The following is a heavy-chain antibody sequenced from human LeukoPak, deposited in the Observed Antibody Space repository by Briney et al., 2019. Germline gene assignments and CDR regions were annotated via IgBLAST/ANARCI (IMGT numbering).Heavy chain of an antibody. J-gene: IGHJ4*02. V-gene: IGHV1-46*01. Sequence: ASVKVSCKASGYTFTSYHMHWVRQAPGQGLEWMGIINPRVDDTKYAQKFRGRVTMTRDTSTSTVYMELSSLGSEDTAVYYCARLDRDAEEGFDCWGQGTLVTVSS. CDR3: ARLDRDAEEGFDC. CDR1: GYTFTSYH. CDR2: INPRVDDT. D-gene: IGHD5-24*01.